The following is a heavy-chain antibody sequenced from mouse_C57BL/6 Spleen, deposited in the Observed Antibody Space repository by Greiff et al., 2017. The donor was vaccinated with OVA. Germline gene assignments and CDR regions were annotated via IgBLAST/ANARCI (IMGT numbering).Heavy chain of an antibody. CDR1: GFSFNTYA. Sequence: EVQLVESGGGLVQPKGSLKLSCAASGFSFNTYAMNWVRQAPGKGLEWVARIRSKSNNYATYYADSVKDRFTISRDDSESMLYLQMNNLKTEDTAMYYCVRLSSYPYYAMDYWGQGTSVTVSS. J-gene: IGHJ4*01. CDR2: IRSKSNNYAT. D-gene: IGHD1-1*01. V-gene: IGHV10-1*01. CDR3: VRLSSYPYYAMDY.